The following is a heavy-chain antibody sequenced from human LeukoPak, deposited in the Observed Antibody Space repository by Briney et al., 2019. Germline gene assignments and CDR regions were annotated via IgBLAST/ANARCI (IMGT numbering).Heavy chain of an antibody. V-gene: IGHV1-24*01. CDR3: ATDLSLLTAFDY. J-gene: IGHJ4*02. Sequence: ASVKVSCKVSGYTLTELSMHWVRQAPGKGLEWMGGFDPEDGETIYAQKFQGRVTMTEDTSTDTAYMELSSLRSEDTAVYYCATDLSLLTAFDYWGQGTLVTVSS. CDR2: FDPEDGET. CDR1: GYTLTELS. D-gene: IGHD3-9*01.